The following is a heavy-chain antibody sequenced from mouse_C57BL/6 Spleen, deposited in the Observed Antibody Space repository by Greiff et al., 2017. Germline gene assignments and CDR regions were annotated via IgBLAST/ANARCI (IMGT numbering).Heavy chain of an antibody. V-gene: IGHV2-2*01. CDR2: IWSGGST. D-gene: IGHD2-1*01. J-gene: IGHJ3*01. Sequence: VKRQQSGPGLVPPSQSLCMHSPFSFFSFPLSFFHFFRHSPGKGLEWLGVIWSGGSTDYNAAFISRLSISKDNSKSQVFFKMNSLQADDTAIYYCAIIYYGNYGFAYWGQGTLVTVSA. CDR1: FFSFPLSF. CDR3: AIIYYGNYGFAY.